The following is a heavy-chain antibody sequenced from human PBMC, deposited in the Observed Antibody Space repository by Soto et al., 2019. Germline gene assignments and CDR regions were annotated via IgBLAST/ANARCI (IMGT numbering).Heavy chain of an antibody. V-gene: IGHV1-18*01. Sequence: ASVKVSCKASGYTFTSYGISWVRQAPGQGLEWMGWISAYNGNTNYAQKLQGRVTMTTDTSTSTAYMELRSLRSDDTAVYYCASLDILTGSGERRPRDPWGQGTLVTVSS. CDR2: ISAYNGNT. J-gene: IGHJ5*02. D-gene: IGHD3-9*01. CDR1: GYTFTSYG. CDR3: ASLDILTGSGERRPRDP.